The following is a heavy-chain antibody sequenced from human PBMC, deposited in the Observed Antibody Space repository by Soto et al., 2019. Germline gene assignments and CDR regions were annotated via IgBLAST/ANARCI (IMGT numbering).Heavy chain of an antibody. CDR3: ARDLGQLVGGWFDP. Sequence: PGGSLRLSCAASGFTFSSYSMNWVRQAPGKGLEWVSSISSSSSYIYYADSVKGRFTISRDNAKNSLYLQMNSLRAEDTAVYYCARDLGQLVGGWFDPWGQGTLVTVSS. V-gene: IGHV3-21*01. CDR1: GFTFSSYS. D-gene: IGHD6-6*01. J-gene: IGHJ5*02. CDR2: ISSSSSYI.